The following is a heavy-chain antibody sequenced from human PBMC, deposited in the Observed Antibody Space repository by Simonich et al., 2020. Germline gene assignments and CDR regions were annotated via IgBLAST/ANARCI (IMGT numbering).Heavy chain of an antibody. CDR2: SSAYKGNT. J-gene: IGHJ3*02. D-gene: IGHD1-1*01. Sequence: QVQLVQSGAEVKKPGASVKVSCKASGYTFTSYGISWVRQAPGQGLEWMGRSSAYKGNTNYAQKLQGRDTMTTATSTSTAYMELRSLRSDDTAVYYCARSTTGTTAFDIWGQGTMVTVSS. CDR3: ARSTTGTTAFDI. V-gene: IGHV1-18*01. CDR1: GYTFTSYG.